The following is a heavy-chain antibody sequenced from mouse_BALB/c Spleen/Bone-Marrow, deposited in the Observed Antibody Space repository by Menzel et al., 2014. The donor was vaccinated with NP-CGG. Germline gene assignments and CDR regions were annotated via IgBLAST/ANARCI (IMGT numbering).Heavy chain of an antibody. CDR2: IDPYYGGT. CDR3: ATYGYSYWYFDV. CDR1: GYSFTGYN. Sequence: EVQLQQSGPELEKPGASVKISCKASGYSFTGYNMNWVKQSNGKSLEWIGNIDPYYGGTSYNQKFKGEATLTVDKSSSTAYMQLKSLTSEDSAVYYCATYGYSYWYFDVWGAGTTVTDSS. V-gene: IGHV1-39*01. D-gene: IGHD1-1*01. J-gene: IGHJ1*01.